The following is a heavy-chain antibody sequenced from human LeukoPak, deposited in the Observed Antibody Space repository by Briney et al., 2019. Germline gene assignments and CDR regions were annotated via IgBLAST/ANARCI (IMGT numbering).Heavy chain of an antibody. CDR3: ARGHLVGPYYYYYYMDV. CDR1: GGSFSGYY. D-gene: IGHD2-21*01. V-gene: IGHV4-34*01. Sequence: SETLSLTCAVYGGSFSGYYRSWIRQPPGKGLEWIGEINHSGSTNYNPSLKSRVTISVDTSKNQFSLKLSSVTAADTAVYYCARGHLVGPYYYYYYMDVWGKGTTVTVSS. CDR2: INHSGST. J-gene: IGHJ6*03.